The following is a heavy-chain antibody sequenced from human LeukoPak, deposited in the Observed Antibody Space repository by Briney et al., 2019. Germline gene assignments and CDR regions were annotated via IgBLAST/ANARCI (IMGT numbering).Heavy chain of an antibody. J-gene: IGHJ4*02. CDR1: GYAFTRYY. CDR2: INPSDGSA. V-gene: IGHV1-46*01. CDR3: AREEEWLLSHPHYFDS. D-gene: IGHD3-3*01. Sequence: VSVKVSCKASGYAFTRYYIHWVRQAPGQGLEWMGIINPSDGSANYAQKFQGRVTVTRDTSTSTVYMDLSSLRSEDTAVYYCAREEEWLLSHPHYFDSWGQGILVTVSS.